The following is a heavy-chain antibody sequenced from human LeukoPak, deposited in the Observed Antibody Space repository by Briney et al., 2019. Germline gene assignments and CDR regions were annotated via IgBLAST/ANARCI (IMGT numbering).Heavy chain of an antibody. J-gene: IGHJ5*02. CDR2: INHSGST. CDR3: ARGLSRLRRGSFDP. V-gene: IGHV4-34*01. CDR1: GGSFSGYY. D-gene: IGHD4-17*01. Sequence: SETLSLTCAVYGGSFSGYYWSWIRQPPGKGLEWIGEINHSGSTNYNPSLKSRFTISVDTSKNQSSLKLSSVTAADTAVYYCARGLSRLRRGSFDPWGQGTLVTVSS.